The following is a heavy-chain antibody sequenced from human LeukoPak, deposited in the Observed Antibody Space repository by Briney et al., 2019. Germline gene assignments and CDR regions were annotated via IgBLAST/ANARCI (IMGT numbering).Heavy chain of an antibody. CDR1: GGSISSYY. D-gene: IGHD6-13*01. CDR3: AREEQHDAFDI. CDR2: IYYSGST. J-gene: IGHJ3*02. V-gene: IGHV4-59*01. Sequence: PSETLSPTCTASGGSISSYYWSWIRQPPGKGLEWIGYIYYSGSTNYNPSLKSRVTISVDTSKNQFSLKLSSVTAADTAVYYCAREEQHDAFDIWGQGTMVTVSS.